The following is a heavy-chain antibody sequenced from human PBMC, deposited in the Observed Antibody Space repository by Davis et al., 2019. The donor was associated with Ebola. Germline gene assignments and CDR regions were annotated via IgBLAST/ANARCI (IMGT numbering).Heavy chain of an antibody. Sequence: SVKVSCKASGGTFSSYTISWVRQAPGQGLEWMGRIIPILGIANYAQKFQGRVTITADESTSTAYMELSSLRSEDTAVYYCARDPAARLPYYYGMDVWGKGTTVTVSS. J-gene: IGHJ6*04. CDR2: IIPILGIA. CDR3: ARDPAARLPYYYGMDV. V-gene: IGHV1-69*04. CDR1: GGTFSSYT. D-gene: IGHD6-6*01.